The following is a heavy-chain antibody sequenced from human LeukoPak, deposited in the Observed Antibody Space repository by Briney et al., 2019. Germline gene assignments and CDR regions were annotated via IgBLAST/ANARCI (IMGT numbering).Heavy chain of an antibody. J-gene: IGHJ6*02. CDR2: IWYDGTNK. CDR1: GFTFSTYG. CDR3: ARGGYSYYYAMDV. V-gene: IGHV3-33*01. Sequence: GGSLRLSCAASGFTFSTYGMHWVRQAPGKGLEWVAVIWYDGTNKYYADSVKSRFTISRDNSKNTLYLQMNSLRAEDTALYYCARGGYSYYYAMDVWAQGTTVTVSS. D-gene: IGHD2-15*01.